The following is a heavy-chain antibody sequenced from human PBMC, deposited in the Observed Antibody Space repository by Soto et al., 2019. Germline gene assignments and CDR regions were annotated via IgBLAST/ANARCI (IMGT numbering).Heavy chain of an antibody. CDR3: ARDNPYYGFDY. D-gene: IGHD3-10*01. J-gene: IGHJ4*02. CDR2: ISAYNGNT. Sequence: QAPGQGLEWMGWISAYNGNTNYAQKLQGRVTMTTDTSTSTAYMELRSLRSDDTAVYYCARDNPYYGFDYWGQGTLVTVSS. V-gene: IGHV1-18*01.